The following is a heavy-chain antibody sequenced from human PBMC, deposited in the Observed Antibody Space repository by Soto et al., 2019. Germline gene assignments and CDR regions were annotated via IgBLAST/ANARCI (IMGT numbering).Heavy chain of an antibody. J-gene: IGHJ6*02. V-gene: IGHV6-1*01. Sequence: SQTLSLTCDISGDSVSSNRGAWTWIRQSPSRGLEWLGRTYYRSKWYNEYGLSVKSRITINADTCKNQSSLQLNSVTPEDAAVYYCARWDHDYGYLDVWGLGTTVTSP. D-gene: IGHD4-17*01. CDR2: TYYRSKWYN. CDR1: GDSVSSNRGA. CDR3: ARWDHDYGYLDV.